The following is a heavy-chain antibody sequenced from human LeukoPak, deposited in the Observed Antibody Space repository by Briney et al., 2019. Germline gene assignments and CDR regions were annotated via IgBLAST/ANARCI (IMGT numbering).Heavy chain of an antibody. CDR2: VNTFGTNT. Sequence: GGSLRLSCTASGFTLTNNWMHWVRQVPGKGLEWVSRVNTFGTNTNYADSVRGRFTISRDNAKNTLYLQMDSLRAEDSAIYYCAREFSPEDAFDLWGQGTRVTVSS. CDR1: GFTLTNNW. D-gene: IGHD1-14*01. CDR3: AREFSPEDAFDL. V-gene: IGHV3-74*01. J-gene: IGHJ3*01.